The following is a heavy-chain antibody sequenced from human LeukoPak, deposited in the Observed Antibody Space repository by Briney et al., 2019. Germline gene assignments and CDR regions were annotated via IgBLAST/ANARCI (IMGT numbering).Heavy chain of an antibody. Sequence: GGSLRLSCAASGFTFSSYAMSWVRQAPGKGLEWVPAISGSGGSTYYADSVKGRFTISRDNSKNSLYLQMNSLRAEDTAVYYCARVGVGVYYYGSGSYYYPSYFDYWGQGTLVTVSS. CDR3: ARVGVGVYYYGSGSYYYPSYFDY. CDR1: GFTFSSYA. V-gene: IGHV3-23*01. CDR2: ISGSGGST. J-gene: IGHJ4*02. D-gene: IGHD3-10*01.